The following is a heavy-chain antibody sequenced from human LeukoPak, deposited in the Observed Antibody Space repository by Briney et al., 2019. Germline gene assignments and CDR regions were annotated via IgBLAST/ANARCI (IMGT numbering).Heavy chain of an antibody. Sequence: GASVKVSCKASRGTFSSYAISWVRQAPGQGLEWMGGIIPIFGTANYAQKFQDRVTITADESTSTAYMELSSLRSEDTAVYYCAAGREWETGPDYWGQGTLVTVSS. J-gene: IGHJ4*02. CDR1: RGTFSSYA. CDR3: AAGREWETGPDY. V-gene: IGHV1-69*13. CDR2: IIPIFGTA. D-gene: IGHD1-26*01.